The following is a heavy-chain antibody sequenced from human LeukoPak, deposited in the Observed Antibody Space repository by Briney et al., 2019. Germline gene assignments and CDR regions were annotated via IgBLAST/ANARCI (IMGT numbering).Heavy chain of an antibody. CDR2: IYYSGST. J-gene: IGHJ4*02. Sequence: ASETLSLTCTVSGGSISSYYWSWIRQPPGKGLEWIGYIYYSGSTNYNPSLKSRVTISVDTSKNQFSLKLSSVTAADTAVYYCARGAPVYSGYDIFDYWGQGTLVTVSS. CDR1: GGSISSYY. CDR3: ARGAPVYSGYDIFDY. D-gene: IGHD5-12*01. V-gene: IGHV4-59*01.